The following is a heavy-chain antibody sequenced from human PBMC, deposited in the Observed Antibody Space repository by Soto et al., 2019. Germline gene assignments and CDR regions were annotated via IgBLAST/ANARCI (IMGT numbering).Heavy chain of an antibody. CDR2: INHSGST. D-gene: IGHD2-15*01. Sequence: QVQLQQWGAGLLKPSETLSLTCAVYGGSFSGYYWSWIRQPPGKGLEWIGEINHSGSTNYNPSLRSRATISVDTSKNQFSLKLSSVTAADTAVYYCARTYCSGGSCYRRGGYYMDVWGKGTTVTVSS. CDR1: GGSFSGYY. J-gene: IGHJ6*03. V-gene: IGHV4-34*01. CDR3: ARTYCSGGSCYRRGGYYMDV.